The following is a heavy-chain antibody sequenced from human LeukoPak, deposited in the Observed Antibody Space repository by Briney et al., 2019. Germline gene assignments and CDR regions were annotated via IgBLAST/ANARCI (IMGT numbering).Heavy chain of an antibody. CDR1: GYTFTSYY. CDR3: ARVFQKQLSDY. J-gene: IGHJ4*02. Sequence: ASVKVSCKASGYTFTSYYMHWVRQAPGQGLEWMGIINPSGGSTSYAQKFQGRVTMTSDMSTSTVYMELSRLRSDDTAVYYCARVFQKQLSDYWGQGSLVTVSS. CDR2: INPSGGST. D-gene: IGHD6-13*01. V-gene: IGHV1-46*01.